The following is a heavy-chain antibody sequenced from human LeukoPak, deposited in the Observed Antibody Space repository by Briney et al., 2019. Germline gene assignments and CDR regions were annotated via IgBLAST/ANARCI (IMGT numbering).Heavy chain of an antibody. V-gene: IGHV3-23*01. CDR2: ISNSGTDT. CDR3: ARDGGFHSYFDY. J-gene: IGHJ4*02. D-gene: IGHD3-16*01. Sequence: GGSLRLSCAASGFTFSNYAMAWVRQAPGKGLEWVSAISNSGTDTYYAGSVKGRFTISRDNSKNTLYLQMNSLRAEDTAVYYCARDGGFHSYFDYWGQGTLVTVSS. CDR1: GFTFSNYA.